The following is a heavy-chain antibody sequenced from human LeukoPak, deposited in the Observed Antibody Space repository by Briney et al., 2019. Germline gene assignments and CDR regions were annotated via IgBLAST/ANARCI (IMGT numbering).Heavy chain of an antibody. D-gene: IGHD1-26*01. Sequence: GGSLRLSCAASGFTFSTYYMSWVRQAPGKGLEWVSGIYGGGTPYYPDSVTGRFTIPRDNSRNTLHLQMNSLRGEDTAVYFCARELTVGATIDYWGQGTLVTVSS. CDR2: IYGGGTP. V-gene: IGHV3-66*02. CDR3: ARELTVGATIDY. CDR1: GFTFSTYY. J-gene: IGHJ4*02.